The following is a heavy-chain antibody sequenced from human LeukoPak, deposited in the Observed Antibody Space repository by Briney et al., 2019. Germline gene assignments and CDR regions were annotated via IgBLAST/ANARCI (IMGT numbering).Heavy chain of an antibody. CDR1: GFAVSANY. CDR2: HYSGSTT. CDR3: ARVALSGGDFDY. D-gene: IGHD7-27*01. V-gene: IGHV3-66*01. J-gene: IGHJ4*02. Sequence: GGSLRLSCAASGFAVSANYMNWVRQAPGKGLEWVSVHYSGSTTYYADSVKGRFTISRDNSKNMLYLQMISLRAEDTAVYYCARVALSGGDFDYWGQGTLVTVSS.